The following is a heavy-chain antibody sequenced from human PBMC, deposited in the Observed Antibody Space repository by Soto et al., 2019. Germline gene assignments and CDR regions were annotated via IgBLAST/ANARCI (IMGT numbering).Heavy chain of an antibody. D-gene: IGHD3-16*02. J-gene: IGHJ6*02. CDR1: GGSFSGYY. V-gene: IGHV4-34*01. Sequence: PSETLSLTCAVYGGSFSGYYWSWIRQPPGKGLEWIGYIYYSGSTYYNPSLKSRVTISVDTSKNQFSLKLSSVTAADTAVYYCARGGMITFGGVIVNYYYYGMDVWGQGTTVTVSS. CDR3: ARGGMITFGGVIVNYYYYGMDV. CDR2: IYYSGST.